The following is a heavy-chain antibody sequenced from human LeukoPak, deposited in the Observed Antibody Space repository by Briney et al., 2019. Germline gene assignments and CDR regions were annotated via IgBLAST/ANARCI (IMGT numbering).Heavy chain of an antibody. CDR1: GFTVSSNY. V-gene: IGHV3-53*01. Sequence: GGSLRPSCAASGFTVSSNYMSWVRQAPGKGLEWVSVIYSGGSTYYADSVRGRFTISRDNSNNTLYLQMNTLRAEDTAVYYCASAKVGATLAFAIWGQGTMVTASS. CDR2: IYSGGST. D-gene: IGHD1-26*01. CDR3: ASAKVGATLAFAI. J-gene: IGHJ3*02.